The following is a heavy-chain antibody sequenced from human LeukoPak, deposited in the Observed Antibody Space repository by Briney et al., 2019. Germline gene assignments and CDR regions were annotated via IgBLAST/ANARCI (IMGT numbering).Heavy chain of an antibody. Sequence: GASVKVSCKASGYTLTSYGISWVRQAPGQGLEWMGWISAYNGNTNYAQKLQGRVTMTTDTSTSTAYMELRSLRSDDTAVYYCARAGYFDWKNVAFDIWGQGTMVTVSS. D-gene: IGHD3-9*01. V-gene: IGHV1-18*01. CDR2: ISAYNGNT. CDR3: ARAGYFDWKNVAFDI. CDR1: GYTLTSYG. J-gene: IGHJ3*02.